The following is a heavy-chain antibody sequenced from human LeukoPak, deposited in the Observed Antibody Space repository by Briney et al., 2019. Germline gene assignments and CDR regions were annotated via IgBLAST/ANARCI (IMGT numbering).Heavy chain of an antibody. J-gene: IGHJ4*02. V-gene: IGHV3-48*03. CDR1: GFTFSSYD. Sequence: PGGSLRLSCAASGFTFSSYDMTWVRQAPGKGLEWVSYIGNSGSTIYYADSVKGRFTISRDNAKNSLYLQMNSLRAEDTAVYYCTRKWELDYWGQGTLVTVSS. CDR2: IGNSGSTI. D-gene: IGHD1-26*01. CDR3: TRKWELDY.